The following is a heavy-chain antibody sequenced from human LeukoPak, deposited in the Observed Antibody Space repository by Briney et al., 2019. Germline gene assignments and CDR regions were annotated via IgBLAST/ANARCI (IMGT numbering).Heavy chain of an antibody. J-gene: IGHJ6*02. V-gene: IGHV3-7*05. Sequence: PGGSLRLTCTASGFTLSNYWMSWVRQTPEKGLEWVANIKQDESEKVYVDSVKGRFTISRDNAKSSLYLQMSGLRADDTAVYYCARDPYSGTWSYGMDIWGQGTTVTVSS. CDR2: IKQDESEK. CDR3: ARDPYSGTWSYGMDI. CDR1: GFTLSNYW. D-gene: IGHD6-13*01.